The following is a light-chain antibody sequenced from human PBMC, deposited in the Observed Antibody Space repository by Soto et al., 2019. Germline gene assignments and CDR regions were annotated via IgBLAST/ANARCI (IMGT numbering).Light chain of an antibody. CDR2: AAS. CDR3: QQSFSAPPS. J-gene: IGKJ2*01. Sequence: DIPVTQSPSSLSASVGDRVTITCRASHNIDNFLNWYQWKPGKAPKFLIFAASSLQSGVSSRFSGSGFGTDFTLTITNLQPEDFATYFCQQSFSAPPSFGQGTKLEI. V-gene: IGKV1-39*01. CDR1: HNIDNF.